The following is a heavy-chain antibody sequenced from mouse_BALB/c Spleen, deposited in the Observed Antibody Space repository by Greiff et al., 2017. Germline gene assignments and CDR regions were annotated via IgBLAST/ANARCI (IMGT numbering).Heavy chain of an antibody. V-gene: IGHV5-17*02. Sequence: EVKLVESGGGLVQPGGSRKLSCAASGFTFSSFGMHWVRQAPEKGLEWVAYISSGSSTIYYADTVKGRFTISRDNPKNTLFLQMTSLRSEDTAMYYCARGGYYGYYFDYWGQGTTRTVSS. D-gene: IGHD2-3*01. J-gene: IGHJ2*01. CDR3: ARGGYYGYYFDY. CDR2: ISSGSSTI. CDR1: GFTFSSFG.